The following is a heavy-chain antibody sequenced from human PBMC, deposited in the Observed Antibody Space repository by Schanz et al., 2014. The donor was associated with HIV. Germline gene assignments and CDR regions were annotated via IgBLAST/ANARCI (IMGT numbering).Heavy chain of an antibody. V-gene: IGHV3-33*03. J-gene: IGHJ6*02. Sequence: QVQMVESGGGLVKPGGSRRLSCVASGFIFSDFYMTWIRQAPGKGLEWVAVIWYAGSNKDHADSVKGRFTISRDNAKNSLYLQMNSLRAEDTALYYCAKDLRITMVRAGGNMDVWGQGTTVTVSS. CDR2: IWYAGSNK. D-gene: IGHD3-10*01. CDR3: AKDLRITMVRAGGNMDV. CDR1: GFIFSDFY.